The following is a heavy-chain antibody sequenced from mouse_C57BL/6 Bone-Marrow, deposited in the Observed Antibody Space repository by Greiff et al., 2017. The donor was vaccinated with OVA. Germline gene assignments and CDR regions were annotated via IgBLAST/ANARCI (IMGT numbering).Heavy chain of an antibody. CDR1: GYTFTSYW. Sequence: QVQLKQSGAELVKPGASVKMSCTASGYTFTSYWITWVKLSPGQGLEWIGDIYPGSGSTNYNEKFKSKATLTVDTSSSTAYMQLSSLTSEDSAVDYGAREEDYCGSSSPWFAYWGQGTLVTVSA. J-gene: IGHJ3*01. V-gene: IGHV1-55*01. D-gene: IGHD1-1*01. CDR2: IYPGSGST. CDR3: AREEDYCGSSSPWFAY.